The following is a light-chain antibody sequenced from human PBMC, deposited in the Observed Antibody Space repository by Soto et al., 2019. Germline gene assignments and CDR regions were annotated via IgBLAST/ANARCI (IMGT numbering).Light chain of an antibody. CDR2: DAS. CDR3: QPRSNWPRT. CDR1: QSVSSY. V-gene: IGKV3-11*01. J-gene: IGKJ1*01. Sequence: EIVLTQSPATLSLSPGERATLSCRASQSVSSYLAWYQQKPGQAPRLLIYDASNRATGIPARFSGSGSGTDFTLTISCLEPEDFAVYYCQPRSNWPRTFGQGTKVEIK.